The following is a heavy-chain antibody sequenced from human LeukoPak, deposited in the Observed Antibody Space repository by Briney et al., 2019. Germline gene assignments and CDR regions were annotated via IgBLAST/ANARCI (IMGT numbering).Heavy chain of an antibody. V-gene: IGHV5-51*01. CDR1: GYIFTSYW. Sequence: KISCKGSGYIFTSYWIGWVRQMPGKGLEWMGIIYPGDSDTRYSPSFQGQVTISADKSISTAYLQWSSLRASDTAMYYCARHYGILTGYSHFDYWGQGTLVTVSS. D-gene: IGHD3-9*01. CDR3: ARHYGILTGYSHFDY. J-gene: IGHJ4*02. CDR2: IYPGDSDT.